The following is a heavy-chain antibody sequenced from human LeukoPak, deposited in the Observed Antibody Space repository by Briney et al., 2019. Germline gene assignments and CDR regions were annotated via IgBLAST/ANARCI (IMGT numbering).Heavy chain of an antibody. CDR2: ISSGSDYI. V-gene: IGHV3-21*01. CDR3: ARGGGAPPYYFDL. Sequence: PGGYLRLSCAAYEFMFGSFGMNWVRQAPGKGLEWVSSISSGSDYIYYSDSVKGRFTISRDNAEKSLFLQMNSLRAEDTAVYYCARGGGAPPYYFDLWGQGTPVTVSS. CDR1: EFMFGSFG. J-gene: IGHJ4*02. D-gene: IGHD1-26*01.